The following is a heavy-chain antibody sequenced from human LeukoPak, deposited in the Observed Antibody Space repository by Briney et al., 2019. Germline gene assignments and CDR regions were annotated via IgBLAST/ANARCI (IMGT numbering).Heavy chain of an antibody. Sequence: PSETLSLTCTVSGGSISSGSYYGSWSRQPAGKGLEWIERIYTSGSTNYNPSPKSRVTISVKRAKNQFSLKLSSVTAADTAVYYCARAYSGSYYVGYHYYYMDVWGKGTTVTVSS. CDR1: GGSISSGSYY. D-gene: IGHD1-26*01. CDR2: IYTSGST. CDR3: ARAYSGSYYVGYHYYYMDV. V-gene: IGHV4-61*02. J-gene: IGHJ6*03.